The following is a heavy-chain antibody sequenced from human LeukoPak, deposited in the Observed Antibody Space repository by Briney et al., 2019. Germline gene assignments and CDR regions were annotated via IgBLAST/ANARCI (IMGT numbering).Heavy chain of an antibody. V-gene: IGHV4-39*07. CDR1: GFTFSSYA. J-gene: IGHJ3*02. Sequence: PGGSLRLTCAASGFTFSSYAMSWVRQAPGKGLEWIGSIYYSGSTYYNPSLKSRVTISVDTSKNQFSLKLRSVTAADTAVYYCARDKPDSSGYYLRAFGIWGQGTMVTVSS. CDR3: ARDKPDSSGYYLRAFGI. D-gene: IGHD3-22*01. CDR2: IYYSGST.